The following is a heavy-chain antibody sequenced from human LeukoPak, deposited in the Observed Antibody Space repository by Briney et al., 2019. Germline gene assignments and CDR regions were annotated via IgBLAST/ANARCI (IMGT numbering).Heavy chain of an antibody. D-gene: IGHD6-6*01. Sequence: PSEILSLTCTVSGGSISSYYWSWIRQPPGKGLEWIGYIYYSGSTNYNPSLKSRVTISVDTSKNQFSLKLSSVTAADTAVYYCARQYSSSLHYYYYYGMDVWGQGTTVTVSS. J-gene: IGHJ6*02. V-gene: IGHV4-59*01. CDR3: ARQYSSSLHYYYYYGMDV. CDR1: GGSISSYY. CDR2: IYYSGST.